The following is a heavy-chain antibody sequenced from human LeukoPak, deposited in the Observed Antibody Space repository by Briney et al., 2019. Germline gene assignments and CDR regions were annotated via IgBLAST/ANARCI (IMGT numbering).Heavy chain of an antibody. CDR2: IYYSGST. CDR1: RGSISSYY. Sequence: SETLSLTCTVSRGSISSYYWSWIRQPPGKGLEWIGYIYYSGSTNYNPSLKSRVTISVDTSKNQFSLKLSSVTAADTAVYYCARDRSFWYFDLWGRGTLVTVSS. V-gene: IGHV4-59*01. CDR3: ARDRSFWYFDL. J-gene: IGHJ2*01.